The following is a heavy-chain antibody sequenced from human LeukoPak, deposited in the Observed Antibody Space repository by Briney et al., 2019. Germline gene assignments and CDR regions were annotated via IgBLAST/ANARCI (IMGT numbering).Heavy chain of an antibody. Sequence: SETLSLTCTVSGYSISSGYYWGWIRQPPGKGLEWIESIYHSGSTYYNPSLKSRVTISVDTYKNQFSLKLSSVTAADTAVYYCARDWYYYDSSGYLQPQDYWGQGTLVTVSS. CDR3: ARDWYYYDSSGYLQPQDY. D-gene: IGHD3-22*01. CDR2: IYHSGST. J-gene: IGHJ4*02. V-gene: IGHV4-38-2*02. CDR1: GYSISSGYY.